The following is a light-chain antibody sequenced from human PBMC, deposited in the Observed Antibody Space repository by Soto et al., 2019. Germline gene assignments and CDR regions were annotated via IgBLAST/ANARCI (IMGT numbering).Light chain of an antibody. CDR1: SIDVGAYDF. CDR2: EVT. J-gene: IGLJ1*01. V-gene: IGLV2-8*01. Sequence: QSALTQPPSASGSPGQSLTISCTGTSIDVGAYDFVSWYQHHPGKAPKLIIYEVTKRPSGVPDRFSGSKSGNTASLTVSGLQAEDEADYYCTSHAGHYNSPYVFGTGTTVSGL. CDR3: TSHAGHYNSPYV.